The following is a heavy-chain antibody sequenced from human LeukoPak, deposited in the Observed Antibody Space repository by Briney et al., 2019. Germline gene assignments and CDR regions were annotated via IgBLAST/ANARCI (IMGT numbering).Heavy chain of an antibody. Sequence: PSETLSLTCTVSGGSISSGDYYWSWIRQPPGKGLEWIGSIYYSGSTYYNPSLKSRVTISVDTSKNQFSLKLSSVTAADTAVYYCARRVVAARPFDYWGQGTLVTVSS. D-gene: IGHD6-6*01. CDR3: ARRVVAARPFDY. V-gene: IGHV4-39*01. CDR2: IYYSGST. J-gene: IGHJ4*02. CDR1: GGSISSGDYY.